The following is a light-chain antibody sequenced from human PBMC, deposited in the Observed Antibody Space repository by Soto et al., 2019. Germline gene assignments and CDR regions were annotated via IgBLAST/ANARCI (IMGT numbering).Light chain of an antibody. CDR2: DVS. CDR3: SSYTSSSSLDV. V-gene: IGLV2-14*03. Sequence: QSALTQPASVSGSPGQSITISCTGTSSDVATYNYVSWYQQHPGKAPKLMIYDVSNRPSGVSNHFSGSKSGNTAALTISGLQAEDEADYYCSSYTSSSSLDVFGTGTKLTVL. J-gene: IGLJ1*01. CDR1: SSDVATYNY.